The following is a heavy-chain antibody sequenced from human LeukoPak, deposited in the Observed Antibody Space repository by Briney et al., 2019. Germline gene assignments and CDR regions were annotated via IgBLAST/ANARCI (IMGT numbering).Heavy chain of an antibody. V-gene: IGHV4-59*08. J-gene: IGHJ6*03. CDR2: IYVTGT. Sequence: SETLSHTCTVSGGSIGTYYWSWLRRSPGKGLKWIGYIYVTGTRYNPYLQSRVTISVDRSRNQFFLKMSSVTAADTAVYYCARHIGGGIEDMDVWGKGTKVIVYS. D-gene: IGHD3-16*02. CDR1: GGSIGTYY. CDR3: ARHIGGGIEDMDV.